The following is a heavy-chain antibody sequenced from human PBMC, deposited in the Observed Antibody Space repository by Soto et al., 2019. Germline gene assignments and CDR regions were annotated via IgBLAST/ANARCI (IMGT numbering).Heavy chain of an antibody. CDR3: ASDGTFGGVIEY. Sequence: GSLRLSCAASGFTFSAYYMSWIGPAPVNGLEWVSYISSSGSTIYYADSVKGRFTISRDNAKNSLYLQMNSLRAEDTAVYYCASDGTFGGVIEYWGHGTLVTVSS. CDR1: GFTFSAYY. CDR2: ISSSGSTI. J-gene: IGHJ4*01. V-gene: IGHV3-11*01. D-gene: IGHD3-16*02.